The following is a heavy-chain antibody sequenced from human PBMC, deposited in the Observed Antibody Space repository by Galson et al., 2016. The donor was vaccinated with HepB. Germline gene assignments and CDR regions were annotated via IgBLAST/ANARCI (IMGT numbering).Heavy chain of an antibody. V-gene: IGHV3-15*01. CDR2: IKSKSDGGTS. J-gene: IGHJ4*02. D-gene: IGHD1-26*01. CDR3: TTGVTKWGPAY. CDR1: GFSFSDAW. Sequence: SLRLSCAASGFSFSDAWMTWVRQAPGKGLEWVGRIKSKSDGGTSDYAAPVEGRFTISRDDSRDTRYLQLNSLRSEDTATYYCTTGVTKWGPAYWGQGAQVTVSP.